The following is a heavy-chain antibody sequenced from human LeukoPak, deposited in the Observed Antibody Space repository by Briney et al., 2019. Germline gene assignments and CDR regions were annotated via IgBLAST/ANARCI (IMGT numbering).Heavy chain of an antibody. CDR3: ARGRYSQYFDY. CDR1: GGSFSGYY. J-gene: IGHJ4*02. Sequence: PSETLSLTCAVYGGSFSGYYWSWLRQPPGKGLEWIGEINHSGGTYYNPSLKSRVTLSVDTSKNQFSLKMNSVTVADTAVYYCARGRYSQYFDYWGQGTLVTVSS. D-gene: IGHD5-18*01. V-gene: IGHV4-34*01. CDR2: INHSGGT.